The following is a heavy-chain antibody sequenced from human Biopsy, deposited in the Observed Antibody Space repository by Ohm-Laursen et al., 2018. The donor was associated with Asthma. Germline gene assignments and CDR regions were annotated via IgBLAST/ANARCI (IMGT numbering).Heavy chain of an antibody. CDR1: GGTFSNFA. CDR3: ARCQVGYSSGWSLLLKKIYYSGMDV. V-gene: IGHV1-69*13. CDR2: IMTVFGTT. Sequence: ASVKVSCKAPGGTFSNFAISWVRQAPGQGLEWLGGIMTVFGTTNYAQKFQGRVTITADESTSTAYMEVTSLRFEDTAIYYCARCQVGYSSGWSLLLKKIYYSGMDVWGQGNAVTVSS. D-gene: IGHD6-19*01. J-gene: IGHJ6*02.